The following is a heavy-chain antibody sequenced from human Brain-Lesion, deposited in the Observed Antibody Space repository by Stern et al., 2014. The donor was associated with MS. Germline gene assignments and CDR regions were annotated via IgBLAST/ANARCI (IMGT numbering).Heavy chain of an antibody. J-gene: IGHJ4*02. CDR1: GGSISSGDYS. CDR3: ARIFGGNFDN. D-gene: IGHD4-23*01. Sequence: VQLLESGSGLVKPSQTLSLTCAVSGGSISSGDYSWSWIRQPPGKSLEWIGYIVPSGSTYYNPSLKSRVSISVDRSKTQFSLNLSSVTAADTAMYYCARIFGGNFDNWGQGTLVTVSS. CDR2: IVPSGST. V-gene: IGHV4-30-2*01.